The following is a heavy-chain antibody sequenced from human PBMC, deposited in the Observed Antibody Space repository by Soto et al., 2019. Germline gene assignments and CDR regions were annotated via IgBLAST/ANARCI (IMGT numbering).Heavy chain of an antibody. Sequence: GSLRLSCAVSEIIFSGYGMHWVRQAPGKGLEWVAVIRFDGSNIHYADSVKGRFTISRDNSENTLYLQMGSLRAEDMAVYYCARRGYGSRWPNVYMDVWGKGTTVTVSS. CDR3: ARRGYGSRWPNVYMDV. D-gene: IGHD6-13*01. CDR1: EIIFSGYG. CDR2: IRFDGSNI. J-gene: IGHJ6*03. V-gene: IGHV3-30*02.